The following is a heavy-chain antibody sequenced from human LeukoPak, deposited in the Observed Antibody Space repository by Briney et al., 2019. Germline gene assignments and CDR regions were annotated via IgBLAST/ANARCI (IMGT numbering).Heavy chain of an antibody. V-gene: IGHV1-18*01. CDR2: ISAYNGNT. J-gene: IGHJ4*02. CDR3: ARDRRSRYCSSTSCPQLDY. D-gene: IGHD2-2*01. CDR1: GYTFTSYG. Sequence: ASVKVSCKASGYTFTSYGISWVRQAPGQGLEWMGWISAYNGNTNYAQKLQGRVTMTTDTSTSTAYMELRSLRSDDTAVYYCARDRRSRYCSSTSCPQLDYWGQGTLVTVSS.